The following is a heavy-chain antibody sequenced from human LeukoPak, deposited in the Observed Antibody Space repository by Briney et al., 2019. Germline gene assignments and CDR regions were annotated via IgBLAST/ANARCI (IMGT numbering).Heavy chain of an antibody. V-gene: IGHV1-2*02. CDR1: GYTFTCYY. Sequence: ASXKVSCKASGYTFTCYYMHWVRQAPGQGLEWMGWINPNSGRTNYAQTFQRSVTMTRDTSISTAYMELSRLRSDDTAVYYCAREGRYCSSTSCFDYWGQGTLVTVSS. CDR3: AREGRYCSSTSCFDY. CDR2: INPNSGRT. D-gene: IGHD2-2*01. J-gene: IGHJ4*02.